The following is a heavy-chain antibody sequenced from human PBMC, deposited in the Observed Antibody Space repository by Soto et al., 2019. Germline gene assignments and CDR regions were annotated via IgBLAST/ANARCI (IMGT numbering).Heavy chain of an antibody. CDR2: IYYSGST. Sequence: SETLSLTCTVSGGSISSGDYYWSWIRQPPGKGLEWIGYIYYSGSTYYNPSLKSRVTISVDTSKNQFSLKLSSVTAADTAVYYCARGAMIVVAITYWGQGTLVTVSS. J-gene: IGHJ4*02. CDR1: GGSISSGDYY. V-gene: IGHV4-30-4*01. CDR3: ARGAMIVVAITY. D-gene: IGHD3-22*01.